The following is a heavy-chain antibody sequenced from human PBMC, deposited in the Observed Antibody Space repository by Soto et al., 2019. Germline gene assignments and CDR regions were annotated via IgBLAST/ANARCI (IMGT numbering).Heavy chain of an antibody. V-gene: IGHV4-59*08. J-gene: IGHJ6*03. CDR3: ARRPGYCSGGSCYSGDYYYMDV. CDR2: IYYSGST. Sequence: SETLSLTCTVSGGSISSYYWSWIRQPPGKGLEWIGYIYYSGSTNYNPSIKSRVTISVDTSKNQFSLKLSSVTAADTAVYYCARRPGYCSGGSCYSGDYYYMDVWGKGTTVTVSS. D-gene: IGHD2-15*01. CDR1: GGSISSYY.